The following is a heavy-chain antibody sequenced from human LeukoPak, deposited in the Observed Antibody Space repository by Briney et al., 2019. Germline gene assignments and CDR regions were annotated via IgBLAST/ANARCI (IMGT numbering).Heavy chain of an antibody. CDR1: GYTFTNYG. Sequence: ASVKVSCKASGYTFTNYGISWVRQAPGQGLEWMGWISAYNGNTNYAQKLQGRVTMTTDTSTSTAYMELRSLRSDDTAVYYCAREQDGIYWFDPWGQGTLVTVSS. J-gene: IGHJ5*02. CDR3: AREQDGIYWFDP. D-gene: IGHD5-24*01. V-gene: IGHV1-18*01. CDR2: ISAYNGNT.